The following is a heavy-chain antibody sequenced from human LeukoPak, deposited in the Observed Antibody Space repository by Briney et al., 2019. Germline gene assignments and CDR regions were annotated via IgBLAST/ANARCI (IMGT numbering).Heavy chain of an antibody. D-gene: IGHD2-2*02. CDR2: INPDSGGT. CDR1: GYTFTGYY. J-gene: IGHJ3*02. V-gene: IGHV1-2*02. CDR3: ARARTSCYKLYAFDI. Sequence: GASVKVSCKASGYTFTGYYMHWVRQAPGQGLEWMGWINPDSGGTNYAQKFQGRVTMTRDTSNSTAYMELSSLRSDDTAVYYCARARTSCYKLYAFDIWGQGTMVTVSS.